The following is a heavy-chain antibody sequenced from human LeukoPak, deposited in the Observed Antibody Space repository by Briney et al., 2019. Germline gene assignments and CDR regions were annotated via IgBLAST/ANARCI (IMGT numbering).Heavy chain of an antibody. Sequence: GASVKVSCKASGGTFSSYAISWVRQAPGQGLEWMGGIIPIFGTANYAQKFQGRVTITADESTSTAYMELSSLRSEDTAVYYCARGLMAYCGGDCPAFDYWGQGTLVTVSS. CDR3: ARGLMAYCGGDCPAFDY. CDR2: IIPIFGTA. V-gene: IGHV1-69*13. CDR1: GGTFSSYA. J-gene: IGHJ4*02. D-gene: IGHD2-21*02.